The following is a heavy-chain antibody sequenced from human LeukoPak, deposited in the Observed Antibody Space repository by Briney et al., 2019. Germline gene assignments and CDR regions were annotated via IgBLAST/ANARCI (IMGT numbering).Heavy chain of an antibody. V-gene: IGHV3-23*01. D-gene: IGHD5-18*01. CDR2: ISYSGGST. Sequence: GGSLRLSCAASGFTFSSYAMSWVRQAPGKGLEWVSAISYSGGSTYYADSVKGRFTISRDNSKNTLYLQMNSLRAEDTAVYYCAKDSPRGYSYGLIDYWGQGTLVTVSS. CDR3: AKDSPRGYSYGLIDY. CDR1: GFTFSSYA. J-gene: IGHJ4*02.